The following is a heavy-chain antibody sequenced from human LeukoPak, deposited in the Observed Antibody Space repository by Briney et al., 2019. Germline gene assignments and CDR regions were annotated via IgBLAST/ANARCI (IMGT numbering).Heavy chain of an antibody. CDR2: FDPEDGET. V-gene: IGHV1-24*01. Sequence: AASVKVSCKASGYTFTSYGISWVRQAPGQGLEWMGGFDPEDGETIYAQKFQGRVTMTEDTSTDTAYMELSSLRSEDTAVYYCATNIVGATGMGYFDYWGQGTLVTVSS. CDR3: ATNIVGATGMGYFDY. D-gene: IGHD1-26*01. J-gene: IGHJ4*02. CDR1: GYTFTSYG.